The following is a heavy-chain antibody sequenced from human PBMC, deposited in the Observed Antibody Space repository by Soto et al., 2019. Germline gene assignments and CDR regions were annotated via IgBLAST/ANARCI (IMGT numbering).Heavy chain of an antibody. CDR2: INPTEATI. Sequence: VQIVESGGGLVKPGGSLRLSCTASGFTCSDDYMSWLRQAPGKGLEWISYINPTEATIFYTDSVRGRFTVSRDNARQSLFLQTDSLRSDAQVVNYSWRVDWNYWGIRSWGQGTLLPLPS. CDR1: GFTCSDDY. V-gene: IGHV3-11*01. CDR3: WRVDWNYWGIRS. D-gene: IGHD1-7*01. J-gene: IGHJ4*02.